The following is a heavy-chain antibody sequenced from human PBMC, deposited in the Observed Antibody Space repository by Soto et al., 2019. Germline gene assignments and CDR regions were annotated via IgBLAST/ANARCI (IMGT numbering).Heavy chain of an antibody. CDR2: MNPNSGNT. Sequence: QVQLMQSGAEVKKPGASVKVSCKASGYTFTSYDINWVRRATGQGLEWMGWMNPNSGNTGYAHKFQGRVTMTRNTSISTASMELSSLRSENTAVYYCAIEKTSYGMDVWGQGTTVTVSS. CDR1: GYTFTSYD. J-gene: IGHJ6*02. V-gene: IGHV1-8*01. CDR3: AIEKTSYGMDV.